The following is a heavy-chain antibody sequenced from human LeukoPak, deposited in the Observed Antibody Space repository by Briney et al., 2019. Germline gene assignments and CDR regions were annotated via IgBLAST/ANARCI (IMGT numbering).Heavy chain of an antibody. V-gene: IGHV3-21*01. CDR2: ITSGDFV. D-gene: IGHD3-10*01. J-gene: IGHJ6*03. CDR1: GFTFSAYS. Sequence: GGSLRLSCAVSGFTFSAYSMNWVRQAPGKGLEWVSSITSGDFVYFADSLKGRFTISRDDAKSSLYLQMNSLRAEDTAVYYCARGGFNMVRGVIIPSNSYYYYMDIWGKATRVTVSS. CDR3: ARGGFNMVRGVIIPSNSYYYYMDI.